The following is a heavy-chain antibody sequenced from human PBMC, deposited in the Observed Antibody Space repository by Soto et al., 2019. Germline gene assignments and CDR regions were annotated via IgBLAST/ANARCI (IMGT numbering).Heavy chain of an antibody. CDR2: IYHSGSS. V-gene: IGHV4-4*09. D-gene: IGHD3-22*01. J-gene: IGHJ5*02. CDR3: ARSYYDSTGFAVDP. Sequence: SETLSLTCTVSGGPITSYYWSWIRQPPGKGPEWIGYIYHSGSSNYNPSLSSRVTLSVETSKNQFSMKVTSVTASDTAVYYCARSYYDSTGFAVDPWGQGTLVTVSS. CDR1: GGPITSYY.